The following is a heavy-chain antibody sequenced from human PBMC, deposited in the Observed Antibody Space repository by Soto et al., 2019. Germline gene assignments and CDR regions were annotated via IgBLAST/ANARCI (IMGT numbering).Heavy chain of an antibody. CDR3: ASQVLRETFDY. V-gene: IGHV4-30-4*01. CDR1: GGSISRGDYY. CDR2: IYYSGST. D-gene: IGHD3-3*01. Sequence: PSETLPLTXTVSGGSISRGDYYWSWIRQPPGKGLEWIGYIYYSGSTYYNPSLKSRVTISVDTSKNQFSLKLSSVTAADTAVYYCASQVLRETFDYWGQGTLVTVSS. J-gene: IGHJ4*02.